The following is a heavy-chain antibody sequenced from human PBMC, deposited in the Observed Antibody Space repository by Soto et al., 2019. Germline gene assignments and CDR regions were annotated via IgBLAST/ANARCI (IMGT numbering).Heavy chain of an antibody. CDR1: GFIFSDYY. CDR2: ISTSGNLE. D-gene: IGHD4-17*01. CDR3: ARDFYGDSVFDY. V-gene: IGHV3-11*01. J-gene: IGHJ4*02. Sequence: QVQLVESGGGLVKPGGSLRLSCAGSGFIFSDYYMSWIRQAPGKGLEWVSLISTSGNLEEYADSVNGRFTISRDNAKNSLYLQMHRLRAEDTAVYYCARDFYGDSVFDYWGQGTVVTVSS.